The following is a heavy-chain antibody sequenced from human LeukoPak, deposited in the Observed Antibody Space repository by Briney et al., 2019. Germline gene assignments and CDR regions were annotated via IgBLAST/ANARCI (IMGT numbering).Heavy chain of an antibody. J-gene: IGHJ1*01. CDR3: ARGVGATPAEYFQH. Sequence: SETLSLTCTVSGGSISSGSYYWSWIRQPAGKGLEWIGYIYYSGSTNYNPSLKSRVTISVDTSKNQFSLKLSSVTAADTAVYYCARGVGATPAEYFQHWGQGTLVTVSS. CDR2: IYYSGST. D-gene: IGHD1-26*01. CDR1: GGSISSGSYY. V-gene: IGHV4-61*10.